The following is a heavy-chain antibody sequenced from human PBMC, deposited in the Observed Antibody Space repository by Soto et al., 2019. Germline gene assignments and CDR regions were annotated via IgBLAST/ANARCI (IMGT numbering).Heavy chain of an antibody. CDR1: GFSLSTSGVG. J-gene: IGHJ4*02. Sequence: QITLKESGPTLVKPTQTLTLTCTFSGFSLSTSGVGVGWIRQPPGKALEWLALIYWDDDKRYSPSLKSRLTTXKXSPKTQVLLTMTNMDPVDTATYDCAHDSSGYYGLAHWGQGTLVTVSS. D-gene: IGHD3-22*01. CDR3: AHDSSGYYGLAH. CDR2: IYWDDDK. V-gene: IGHV2-5*02.